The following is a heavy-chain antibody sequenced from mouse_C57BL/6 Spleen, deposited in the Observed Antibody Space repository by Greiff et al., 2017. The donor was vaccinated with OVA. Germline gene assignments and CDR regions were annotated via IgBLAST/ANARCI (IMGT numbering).Heavy chain of an antibody. CDR3: TTRFAY. CDR1: GFNIKDDY. V-gene: IGHV14-4*01. CDR2: LDPENGDT. J-gene: IGHJ3*01. Sequence: EVKLVESGAELVRPGASVKLSCTASGFNIKDDYMHWVKQRPEQGLEWIGWLDPENGDTEYASKFQGKATITADTSSNTAYLQLSSLTSEDTAVYYCTTRFAYWGQGTLVTVSA.